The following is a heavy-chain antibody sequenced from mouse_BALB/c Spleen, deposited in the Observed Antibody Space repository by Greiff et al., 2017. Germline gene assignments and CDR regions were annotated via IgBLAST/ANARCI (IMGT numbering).Heavy chain of an antibody. V-gene: IGHV1-80*01. CDR2: IYPGDGDT. CDR3: ARSGVWLRLDD. J-gene: IGHJ2*01. Sequence: QVQLQQSGAELVRPGSSVPISCKASGYAFSSYWMNWVKQRPGQGLEWIGQIYPGDGDTNYNGKFKGKATLTADKSSSTAYMQLSSLTSEDSAVYFCARSGVWLRLDDWGQGTTRTV. D-gene: IGHD2-2*01. CDR1: GYAFSSYW.